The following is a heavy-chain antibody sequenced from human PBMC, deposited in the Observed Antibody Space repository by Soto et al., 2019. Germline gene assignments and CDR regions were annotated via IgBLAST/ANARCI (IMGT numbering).Heavy chain of an antibody. J-gene: IGHJ4*02. CDR1: GYTFSNYD. V-gene: IGHV1-8*01. D-gene: IGHD3-10*01. CDR2: VNPNNGDT. CDR3: AKVSREGSAINFDY. Sequence: QVQLVQSGAELNKPGASVKVSCKASGYTFSNYDMNWVRQATGQGPEWIGWVNPNNGDTGYAQKFQGRVTLTTDISTTTAYMDLTSLRSEDTAIYYCAKVSREGSAINFDYWCQGTLITVSS.